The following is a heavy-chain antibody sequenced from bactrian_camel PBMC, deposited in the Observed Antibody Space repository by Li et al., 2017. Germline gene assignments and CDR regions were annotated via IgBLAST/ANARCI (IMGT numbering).Heavy chain of an antibody. Sequence: HVQLVESGGGAVQTGGSLRLSCAVSGYMVVSYCMAWFRQEVGKGRDWVATLGFDGKKAYADSVKGRFTVSKDAAKDTMYLDLNSLKPEDTAMYYCAARGGKCYSEGDARSSAIFSFWGHGTQVTVS. CDR2: LGFDGKK. V-gene: IGHV3S55*01. CDR3: AARGGKCYSEGDARSSAIFSF. J-gene: IGHJ6*01. D-gene: IGHD3*01. CDR1: GYMVVSYC.